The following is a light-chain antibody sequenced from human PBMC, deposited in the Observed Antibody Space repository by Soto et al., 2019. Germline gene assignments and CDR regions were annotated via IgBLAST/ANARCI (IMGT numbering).Light chain of an antibody. CDR1: QSVSTN. V-gene: IGKV3-15*01. CDR3: QHYNNWPFS. CDR2: AAS. Sequence: EIVMTQSPATLSVSPGEGATLSCRASQSVSTNLAWYQQKPGQAPSLVIYAASARATGIPARFSGSGSGTEYTRTSSSLQSEDFAVFYCQHYNNWPFSVDQGTMLEIK. J-gene: IGKJ2*01.